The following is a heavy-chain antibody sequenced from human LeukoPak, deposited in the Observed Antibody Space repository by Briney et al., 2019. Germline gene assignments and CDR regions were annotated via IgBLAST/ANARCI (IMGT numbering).Heavy chain of an antibody. J-gene: IGHJ5*02. CDR1: GGSISSSGYY. D-gene: IGHD1-26*01. V-gene: IGHV4-39*01. Sequence: SETLSLTCTVSGGSISSSGYYWGWIRQPPGKGLEWIASIYYSGSTYYNPSLKSRVTISVDTSKNQLALKLSSLTAADTAVYYCARHEYSGSYYGLSWFDPWGQGTLVTVSS. CDR3: ARHEYSGSYYGLSWFDP. CDR2: IYYSGST.